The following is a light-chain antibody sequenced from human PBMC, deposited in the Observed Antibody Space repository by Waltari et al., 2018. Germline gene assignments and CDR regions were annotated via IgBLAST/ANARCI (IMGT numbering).Light chain of an antibody. Sequence: DIQMPQSPSSLSASVGDRVTITCRARQSISRYLNWFQHKPGKAPKLLVYAASSLQSGVPSRFSGSGSGTDFTLTISSLQPEDFATYYCQQTYSIPLTFGGGTKVEIK. J-gene: IGKJ4*01. CDR2: AAS. CDR1: QSISRY. CDR3: QQTYSIPLT. V-gene: IGKV1-39*01.